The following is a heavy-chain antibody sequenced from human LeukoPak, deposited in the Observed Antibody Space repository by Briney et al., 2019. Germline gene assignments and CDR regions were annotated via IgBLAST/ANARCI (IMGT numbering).Heavy chain of an antibody. D-gene: IGHD6-13*01. V-gene: IGHV1-2*02. CDR2: INSKNAGT. Sequence: ASVKVSCKASGYTFTGYYMHWVRQAPGQGLEWMGWINSKNAGTNYAQKFQGRVTMTRDTPTGTAYMELSRLRSDDTAVYYCARTLYISAAPGGFDYWGQGTLVTVSS. CDR1: GYTFTGYY. J-gene: IGHJ4*02. CDR3: ARTLYISAAPGGFDY.